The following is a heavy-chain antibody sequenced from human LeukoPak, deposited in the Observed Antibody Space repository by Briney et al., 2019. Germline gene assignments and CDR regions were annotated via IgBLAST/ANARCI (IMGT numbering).Heavy chain of an antibody. J-gene: IGHJ4*02. CDR2: ISSSSSTI. V-gene: IGHV3-48*04. CDR1: GFTFSSYS. Sequence: GGSLRLSCAASGFTFSSYSMNWVRQAPGKGLEWVSYISSSSSTIYYADSVKGRFTISRDNAKNSLYLQMSSLRAEDTAVYYCARDLPSGWYYFDYWGQGTLVTVSS. CDR3: ARDLPSGWYYFDY. D-gene: IGHD6-19*01.